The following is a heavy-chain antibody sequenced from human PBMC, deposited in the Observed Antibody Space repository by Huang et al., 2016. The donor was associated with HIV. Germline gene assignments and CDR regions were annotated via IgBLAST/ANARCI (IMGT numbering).Heavy chain of an antibody. CDR3: ARDRDFYDSSGYWGFNYFDY. CDR2: INPRDGST. V-gene: IGHV1-46*01. Sequence: QVQLVQSGAEVKKPGASVKVSCKASGYAFTSYYMHWVRQAPGQGLEWMGRINPRDGSTSYSHEFQGRDSTTTDTCTNTVFMELSSLRSEDTAVYYCARDRDFYDSSGYWGFNYFDYWGQGTLVTVSS. D-gene: IGHD3-22*01. J-gene: IGHJ4*02. CDR1: GYAFTSYY.